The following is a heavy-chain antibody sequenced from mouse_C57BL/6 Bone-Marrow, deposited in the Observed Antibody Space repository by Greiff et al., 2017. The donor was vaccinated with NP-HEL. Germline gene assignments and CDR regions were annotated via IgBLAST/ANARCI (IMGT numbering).Heavy chain of an antibody. V-gene: IGHV3-6*01. CDR2: ISYDGSN. Sequence: EVKLQESGPGLVKPSQSLSLTCSVTGYSITSGYYWNWIRQFPGNKLEWMGYISYDGSNNYNPSLKNRISITRDTSKNQFFLKLNSVTTEDTATYYCARGQIYYDYDVDYWGQGTTLTVSS. CDR1: GYSITSGYY. J-gene: IGHJ2*01. D-gene: IGHD2-4*01. CDR3: ARGQIYYDYDVDY.